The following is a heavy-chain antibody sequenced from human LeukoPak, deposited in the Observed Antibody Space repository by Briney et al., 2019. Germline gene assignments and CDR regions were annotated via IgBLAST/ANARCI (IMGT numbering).Heavy chain of an antibody. CDR1: GYTFTSYD. J-gene: IGHJ4*02. Sequence: ASVKVSCKASGYTFTSYDINWVRQATGQGLEWMGWMNPNSGNTGYAQKFQGRVTMTRNTSISTAYMELSSLRSEDTAVYYCARSASYALDFDYWGQGTLVTVSS. D-gene: IGHD2-2*01. CDR3: ARSASYALDFDY. CDR2: MNPNSGNT. V-gene: IGHV1-8*01.